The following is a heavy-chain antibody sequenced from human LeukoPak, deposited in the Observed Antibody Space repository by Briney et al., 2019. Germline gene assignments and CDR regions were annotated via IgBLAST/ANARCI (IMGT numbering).Heavy chain of an antibody. V-gene: IGHV3-23*01. CDR2: ISGSDGTT. D-gene: IGHD5-18*01. J-gene: IGHJ4*02. CDR3: ARAVDTAMVFDY. CDR1: AFSLSAYN. Sequence: GGSLRLSCAASAFSLSAYNMNWVRQAPGKGLEWVSTISGSDGTTYYADSVKGRFTISRDNSKNTLYLQMNSLRAEDTAVYYCARAVDTAMVFDYWGQGTLVTVSS.